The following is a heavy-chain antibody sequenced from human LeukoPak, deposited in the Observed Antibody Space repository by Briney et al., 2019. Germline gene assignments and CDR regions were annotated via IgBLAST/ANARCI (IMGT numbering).Heavy chain of an antibody. D-gene: IGHD1-26*01. J-gene: IGHJ4*02. CDR1: GGSISSGGYY. V-gene: IGHV4-30-2*01. CDR2: IYHSGST. Sequence: SQTLSLTCTVSGGSISSGGYYWSWIRQPPGKGLEWIGYIYHSGSTYYNPSLKSRVTISVDTSKNQFSLKLSSVTAADTAVYYCAGVRYSGSPFDYWGQGTLVTVSS. CDR3: AGVRYSGSPFDY.